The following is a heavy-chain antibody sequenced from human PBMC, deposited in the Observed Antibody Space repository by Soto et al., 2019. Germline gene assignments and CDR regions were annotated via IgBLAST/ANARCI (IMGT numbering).Heavy chain of an antibody. CDR1: GFTFSSYA. V-gene: IGHV3-30-3*01. CDR2: ISYDGSNK. J-gene: IGHJ6*02. D-gene: IGHD3-3*01. CDR3: AREVLRFLEWYGMDV. Sequence: GGSLRLSCAASGFTFSSYAMHWVRQAPGKGLEWVAVISYDGSNKYYADSVKGRFTISRDNSKITLYLQMNSLRAEDTAVYYCAREVLRFLEWYGMDVWGQGTTVTVSS.